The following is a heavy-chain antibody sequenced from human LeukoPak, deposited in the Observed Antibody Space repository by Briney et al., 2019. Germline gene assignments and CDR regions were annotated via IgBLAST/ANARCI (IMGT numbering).Heavy chain of an antibody. CDR3: ARVTITFGGVIAPFDY. V-gene: IGHV1-69*05. J-gene: IGHJ4*02. D-gene: IGHD3-16*02. CDR1: GCTFSSYA. Sequence: ASVKVSCKASGCTFSSYAISWVRQAPGQGLEWIGGIIPIFGTANYAQKLQGRVTMTTDTSTSTAYMELRSLGSDDTAVYYCARVTITFGGVIAPFDYWGQGTLVTVSS. CDR2: IIPIFGTA.